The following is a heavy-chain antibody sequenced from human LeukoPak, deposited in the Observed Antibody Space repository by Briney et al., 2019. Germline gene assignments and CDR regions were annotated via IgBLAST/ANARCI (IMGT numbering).Heavy chain of an antibody. Sequence: GGSLRLSCAASEFTFSTYGMNWVRQSPGKGLEWVSSISDDGKSTYYTDSVKGRFTISRDNSKNTPYLQMNSLRAEDTAVYYCAKRVPYSSSTVYFDSWGQGTLVVVSS. CDR2: ISDDGKST. CDR1: EFTFSTYG. CDR3: AKRVPYSSSTVYFDS. D-gene: IGHD6-6*01. V-gene: IGHV3-23*01. J-gene: IGHJ4*02.